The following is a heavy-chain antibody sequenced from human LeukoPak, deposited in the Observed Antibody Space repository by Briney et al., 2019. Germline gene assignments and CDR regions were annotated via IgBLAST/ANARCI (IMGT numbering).Heavy chain of an antibody. CDR2: ISAYNGNT. Sequence: ASVKVSCKASGYTFTSYGISWVRQAPGQGLEWMGWISAYNGNTNYAQKLQGRVTTTTDTSTSTAYMELWSLRSDDTAVYYCARGGYYYDSSGFPEDYWGQGTLVTVSS. D-gene: IGHD3-22*01. V-gene: IGHV1-18*01. CDR1: GYTFTSYG. CDR3: ARGGYYYDSSGFPEDY. J-gene: IGHJ4*02.